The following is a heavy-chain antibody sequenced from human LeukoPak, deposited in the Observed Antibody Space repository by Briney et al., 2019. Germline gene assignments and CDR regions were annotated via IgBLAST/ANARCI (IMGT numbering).Heavy chain of an antibody. J-gene: IGHJ6*02. CDR3: ARLASYSSGHDPLYYYYYGMDV. V-gene: IGHV4-59*08. CDR1: GGSISSYY. CDR2: IYYSGST. D-gene: IGHD6-19*01. Sequence: PSETLSLTCTVSGGSISSYYWSWIRQPPGKGLEWIGYIYYSGSTDYNPSLKSRVTISVDTSKNQFSLKLSSVTAADTAVYYCARLASYSSGHDPLYYYYYGMDVWGQGTTVTVSS.